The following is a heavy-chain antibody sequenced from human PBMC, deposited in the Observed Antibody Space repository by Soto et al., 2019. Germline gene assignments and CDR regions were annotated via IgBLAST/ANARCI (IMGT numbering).Heavy chain of an antibody. Sequence: TQSLTCAVARGSCRSGGYFWSCVRQPPGKGLEWIGYIYHSGSTYYNTSLKSRVTISVDRSKNQFSQKLSSVTAADTAVYYCARASTVKYYFDYWGQGTLVTVSS. J-gene: IGHJ4*02. CDR2: IYHSGST. CDR3: ARASTVKYYFDY. CDR1: RGSCRSGGYF. V-gene: IGHV4-30-2*01. D-gene: IGHD4-17*01.